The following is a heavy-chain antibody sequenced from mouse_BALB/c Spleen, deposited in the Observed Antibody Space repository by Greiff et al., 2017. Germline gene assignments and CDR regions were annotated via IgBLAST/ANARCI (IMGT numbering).Heavy chain of an antibody. CDR1: GFNIKDTY. V-gene: IGHV14-3*02. D-gene: IGHD1-1*01. Sequence: EVKLQQSGAELVKPGASVKLSCTASGFNIKDTYMHWVKQRPEQGLEWIGRIDPANGNTKYDPKFQGKATITAATSSNTAYLQLSSLTSEDTAVYYCAITTGYFDYWGQGTTLTVSS. CDR2: IDPANGNT. CDR3: AITTGYFDY. J-gene: IGHJ2*01.